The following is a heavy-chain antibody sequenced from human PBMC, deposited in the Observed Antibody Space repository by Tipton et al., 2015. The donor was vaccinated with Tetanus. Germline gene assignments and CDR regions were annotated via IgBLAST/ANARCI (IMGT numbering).Heavy chain of an antibody. J-gene: IGHJ3*02. CDR3: ARDRSLGVTSDAFEI. V-gene: IGHV4-4*02. Sequence: TLSLTCAVSGDPVTTNNWWSWVRQTPVRGLEWIAEIYHTGGTNYSPSLGSRATISMDTSKNEISLTLRSVTAADTGVYYCARDRSLGVTSDAFEIWGQGTTVTVSS. CDR1: GDPVTTNNW. D-gene: IGHD3-3*01. CDR2: IYHTGGT.